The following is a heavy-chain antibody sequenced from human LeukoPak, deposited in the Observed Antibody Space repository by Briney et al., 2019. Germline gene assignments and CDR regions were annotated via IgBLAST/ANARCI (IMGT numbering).Heavy chain of an antibody. CDR1: GGSISGRY. CDR2: WRYDGSP. Sequence: SETLSLTCAVSGGSISGRYWSWIRQPPGKGLEWIANWRYDGSPNYTPSLESRATISLDTSKNQFSLRLSSVTAADTAVYYYVVTQKWLAFDYWGQGILVTVSS. D-gene: IGHD6-19*01. CDR3: VVTQKWLAFDY. J-gene: IGHJ4*02. V-gene: IGHV4-59*08.